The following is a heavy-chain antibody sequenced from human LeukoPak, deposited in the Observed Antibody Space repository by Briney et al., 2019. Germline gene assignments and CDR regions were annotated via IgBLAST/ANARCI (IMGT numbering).Heavy chain of an antibody. J-gene: IGHJ4*02. D-gene: IGHD1-14*01. Sequence: GGSLRLSCAASGFTFSSYGMSWVRQAPGKGMEWVSTISAGGGSTHYADSVKGRFTISRDNSKNTLYVQMNSLRAEDTAVYYCAKDPSTLTLTDDYWGQGTLVTVSS. CDR3: AKDPSTLTLTDDY. CDR1: GFTFSSYG. CDR2: ISAGGGST. V-gene: IGHV3-23*01.